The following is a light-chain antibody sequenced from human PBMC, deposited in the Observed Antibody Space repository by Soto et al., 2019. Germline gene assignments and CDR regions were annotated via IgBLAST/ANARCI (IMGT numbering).Light chain of an antibody. Sequence: DIQMTQSPSSVSASVGDRVTITCRASQGISSWLAWSQQKPGKAPKLLIYAASSLQSGVTSRFSGSGSGTDFTLTISSLQPEGFATYYGQQANSFAYTFGQGTKLEIK. V-gene: IGKV1-12*01. CDR2: AAS. CDR1: QGISSW. J-gene: IGKJ2*01. CDR3: QQANSFAYT.